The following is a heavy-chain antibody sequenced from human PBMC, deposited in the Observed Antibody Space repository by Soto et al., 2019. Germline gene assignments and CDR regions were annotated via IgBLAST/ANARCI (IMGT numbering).Heavy chain of an antibody. Sequence: QVQLVQSGAEVKKPGASVKVSCKASGYTFTSYGISWVRQAPGQGLEWMGWISAYNGYTKYAQNPQDRVTMTTDTSATTAYMELRSLRSDDTAVYYCARDAGRGDRNCYYPNWFDPWGQGTLVTVSS. D-gene: IGHD3-22*01. CDR1: GYTFTSYG. V-gene: IGHV1-18*01. CDR2: ISAYNGYT. CDR3: ARDAGRGDRNCYYPNWFDP. J-gene: IGHJ5*02.